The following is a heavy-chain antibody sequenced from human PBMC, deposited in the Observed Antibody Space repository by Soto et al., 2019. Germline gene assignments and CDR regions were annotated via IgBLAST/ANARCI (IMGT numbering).Heavy chain of an antibody. CDR2: IYPGDSDT. Sequence: LGESRKISCHGAGYSLTSYWTGWVRQMPGKGLEWMGIIYPGDSDTRYSPSFQGQVTISADKSISTAYLQWSSLKASDTAMYYCASESSGWSPDAFDIWGQGTMVTVSS. CDR1: GYSLTSYW. J-gene: IGHJ3*02. CDR3: ASESSGWSPDAFDI. V-gene: IGHV5-51*01. D-gene: IGHD6-19*01.